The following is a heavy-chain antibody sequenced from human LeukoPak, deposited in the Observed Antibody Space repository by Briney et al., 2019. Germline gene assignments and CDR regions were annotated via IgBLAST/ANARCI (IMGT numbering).Heavy chain of an antibody. V-gene: IGHV4-34*01. D-gene: IGHD3-3*01. CDR2: INHSGST. J-gene: IGHJ4*02. CDR3: ARGPYYFWSGYSYPFDY. Sequence: KPGGSLRLSCAASGFAFSSYWMSWIRQPPGKGLEWIGEINHSGSTNYNPSLKSRVTISVDTSKNQFSLKLSSVTAADTAVYYCARGPYYFWSGYSYPFDYWGQGTLVTVSS. CDR1: GFAFSSYW.